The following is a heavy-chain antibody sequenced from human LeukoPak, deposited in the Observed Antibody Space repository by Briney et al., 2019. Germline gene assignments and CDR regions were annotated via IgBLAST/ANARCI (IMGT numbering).Heavy chain of an antibody. CDR3: ARVLADARGVMVGWYFDL. V-gene: IGHV3-30*14. CDR2: ISYDGSNK. CDR1: GFTFSSYT. Sequence: GGSLRLSCAASGFTFSSYTMHWVRQAPGKGLEWVAVISYDGSNKYYADSVKGRFTISRDNSKNTLYLQMNSLRAEDTAVYYCARVLADARGVMVGWYFDLWGRGTLVTVSS. D-gene: IGHD3-10*01. J-gene: IGHJ2*01.